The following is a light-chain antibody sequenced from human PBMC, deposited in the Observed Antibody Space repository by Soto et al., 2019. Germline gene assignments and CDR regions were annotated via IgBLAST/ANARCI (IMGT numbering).Light chain of an antibody. J-gene: IGKJ3*01. Sequence: DIVMTQSPDSLALSLGERATINCKSSQSVLYSSNNKNYLAWYQQKPGQPPKLLIYWASTRESGVPDRFSGSGSGTDYTLTISSLQAEDVAVYYCQYGFTFGPGTIVDI. CDR1: QSVLYSSNNKNY. CDR2: WAS. V-gene: IGKV4-1*01. CDR3: QYGFT.